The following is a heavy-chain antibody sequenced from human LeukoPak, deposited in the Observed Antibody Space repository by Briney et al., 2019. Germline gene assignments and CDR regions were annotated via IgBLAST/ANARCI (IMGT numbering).Heavy chain of an antibody. V-gene: IGHV4-4*02. J-gene: IGHJ5*02. CDR3: ARGAAAINWFDP. D-gene: IGHD6-13*01. CDR2: IYHGGST. Sequence: PSGTLSLTCAVSGGSISSSNWWSWVRQPPGKGLEWIGEIYHGGSTNYNPSLRSRVTISVDRSKNQFSLRLSSVTAADTAVYYCARGAAAINWFDPWGQGTLVTVSS. CDR1: GGSISSSNW.